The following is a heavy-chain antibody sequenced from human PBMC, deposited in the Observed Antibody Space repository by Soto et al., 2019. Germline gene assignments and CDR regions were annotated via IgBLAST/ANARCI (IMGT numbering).Heavy chain of an antibody. CDR3: ARGGRGGYSGYEHDY. V-gene: IGHV4-59*01. Sequence: SETLSLTCTVSGGSINSYYWSWIRQPPGKGLEWIGNIYYSGSTNYNPSLRSRVTISVDTSKNQFSLNLSSVTAADTAVYYCARGGRGGYSGYEHDYWGQGALVTVSS. CDR2: IYYSGST. D-gene: IGHD5-12*01. J-gene: IGHJ4*02. CDR1: GGSINSYY.